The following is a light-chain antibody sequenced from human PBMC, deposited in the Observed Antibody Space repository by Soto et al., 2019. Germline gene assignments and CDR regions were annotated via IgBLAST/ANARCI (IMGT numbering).Light chain of an antibody. V-gene: IGLV2-14*01. Sequence: QSVLAQPASVSGSPGQSITISCSGTSSDIGYYNYVSWYQQHPGKAPKLVLYEVSNRPSGISNRFSGSKSGNTASLTISGLQAEDEGDHYCSSYRRNRDVLFGGGTKVTVL. CDR3: SSYRRNRDVL. J-gene: IGLJ3*02. CDR2: EVS. CDR1: SSDIGYYNY.